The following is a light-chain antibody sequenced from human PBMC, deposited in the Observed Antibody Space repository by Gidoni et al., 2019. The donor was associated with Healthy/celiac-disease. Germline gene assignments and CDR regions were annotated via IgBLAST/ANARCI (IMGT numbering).Light chain of an antibody. CDR3: SSYTSSSTWV. V-gene: IGLV2-14*01. J-gene: IGLJ3*02. CDR1: SSDVGGYNY. CDR2: EVS. Sequence: QSALTQPASVSGSPGPSITISCTGTSSDVGGYNYGSWYQQHPGKAPKLMIYEVSNRPSGVSNRFSGSKSGNTASLTISGLQAEDEADYYCSSYTSSSTWVFGGGTKLTVL.